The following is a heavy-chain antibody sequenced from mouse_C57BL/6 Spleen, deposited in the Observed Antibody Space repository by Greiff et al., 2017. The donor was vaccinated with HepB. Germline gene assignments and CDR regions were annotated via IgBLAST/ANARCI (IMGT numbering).Heavy chain of an antibody. V-gene: IGHV1-26*01. Sequence: VQLQQSGPELVKPGASVKISCKASGYTFTDYYMNWVKQSHGKSLEWIGDINPNNGGTSYNQKFKGKATLTVDKSSSTAYMELRSLTSEDSAVYYCARNGYGKRYYAMDYWGQGTSVTVSS. CDR3: ARNGYGKRYYAMDY. D-gene: IGHD2-10*02. CDR2: INPNNGGT. CDR1: GYTFTDYY. J-gene: IGHJ4*01.